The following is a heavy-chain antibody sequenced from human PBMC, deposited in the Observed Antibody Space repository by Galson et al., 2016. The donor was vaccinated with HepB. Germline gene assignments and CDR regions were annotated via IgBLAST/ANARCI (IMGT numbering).Heavy chain of an antibody. Sequence: SVKVSCKASGYTFTSFGISWVRQAPGQGLEWMGWISGYNGKTDFARKYQGRVTVTTDTSTRTAYMELRSLTSDDTAVYYCARDYWAEWVVAALDAFDIWGQGTMVTVSS. J-gene: IGHJ3*02. D-gene: IGHD2-15*01. CDR2: ISGYNGKT. CDR3: ARDYWAEWVVAALDAFDI. V-gene: IGHV1-18*01. CDR1: GYTFTSFG.